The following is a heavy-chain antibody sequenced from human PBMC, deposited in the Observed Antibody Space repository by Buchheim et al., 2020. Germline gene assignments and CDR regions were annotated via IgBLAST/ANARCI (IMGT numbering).Heavy chain of an antibody. V-gene: IGHV1-3*01. J-gene: IGHJ4*02. CDR1: GYTFTNYA. D-gene: IGHD2-2*01. Sequence: QVQLVQSGAEVKKPGASVKVSCKASGYTFTNYAMHWVRQAPGQRLEWMGWISAGNGKTKYSRKFQGRVTITRDTSASTAYMELSSLRSEDTAVYYCARGDQLLAHFDYWGQGTL. CDR3: ARGDQLLAHFDY. CDR2: ISAGNGKT.